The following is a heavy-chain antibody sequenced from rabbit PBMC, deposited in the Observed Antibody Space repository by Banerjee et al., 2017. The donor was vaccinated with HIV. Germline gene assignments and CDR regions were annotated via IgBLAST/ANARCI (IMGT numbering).Heavy chain of an antibody. D-gene: IGHD1-1*01. Sequence: QEQLVESGGGLVTLGGSLKLSCKASGIDFSSYGISWVRQAPGRGLEWIAYINPDYGSTDYASWVEGRFTISLDNAQNTVFLQMTSLTAADTATYFCARVRASSSGYHHDWLDLWGQGTLVTVS. V-gene: IGHV1S47*01. CDR3: ARVRASSSGYHHDWLDL. CDR2: INPDYGST. J-gene: IGHJ5*01. CDR1: GIDFSSYG.